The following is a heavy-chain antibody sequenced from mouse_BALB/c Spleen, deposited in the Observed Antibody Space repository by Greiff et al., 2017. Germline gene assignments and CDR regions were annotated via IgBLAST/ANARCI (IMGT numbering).Heavy chain of an antibody. Sequence: QVQLQQSGAELVKPGASVKMSCKASGYTFTSYWINWVKQRPGQGLEWIGDIYPGRGITNYNEKFKSKATLTLDTSSSTAYMQLSSLTSEDSAVYYCSRSYDYSYAMDYWGQGTSVTVSS. D-gene: IGHD2-4*01. CDR3: SRSYDYSYAMDY. V-gene: IGHV1-55*01. CDR1: GYTFTSYW. CDR2: IYPGRGIT. J-gene: IGHJ4*01.